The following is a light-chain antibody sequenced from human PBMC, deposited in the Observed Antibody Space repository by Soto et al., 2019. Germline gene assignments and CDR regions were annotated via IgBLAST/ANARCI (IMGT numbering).Light chain of an antibody. CDR2: SNS. V-gene: IGLV1-44*01. CDR1: RSNIGTNT. J-gene: IGLJ1*01. CDR3: AAWDDSLNYV. Sequence: QSALTQPPSASGTPGQRVTISCSGSRSNIGTNTVNWYQQLPGTAPKLLIYSNSQRPSGVPDRFSGSKSGTSASLAISGLQSEDEADYYCAAWDDSLNYVFGTGTKVTVL.